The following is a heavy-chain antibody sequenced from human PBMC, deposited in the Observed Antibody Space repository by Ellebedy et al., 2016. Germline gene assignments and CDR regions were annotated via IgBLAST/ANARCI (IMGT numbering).Heavy chain of an antibody. CDR2: IYHSGST. D-gene: IGHD3-22*01. J-gene: IGHJ3*02. CDR1: GGSISSGGYS. V-gene: IGHV4-30-2*03. Sequence: SETLSLTCAVSGGSISSGGYSWSWIRQPPGKGLEWIGYIYHSGSTYYNPSLKSRVTISVDTSKNQFSLKLSSVTAADTAVYYCARLLDSSLAFDIWGQGTMVTVSS. CDR3: ARLLDSSLAFDI.